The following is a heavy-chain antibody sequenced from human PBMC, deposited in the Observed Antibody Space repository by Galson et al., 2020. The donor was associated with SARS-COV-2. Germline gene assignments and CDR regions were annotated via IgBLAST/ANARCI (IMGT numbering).Heavy chain of an antibody. Sequence: SVKVSCKASGGTFSSYAISWVRQAPGQGLEWMGGIIPIFGTANYAQKFQGRVTITADESTSTAYMELSSLRSEDTAVYYLSRVGGVRGGADRGEATRGRGSTSGGEEAANSGGEGGGVSVSYYYYYYYMDVWGKGTTVTVSS. CDR2: IIPIFGTA. CDR1: GGTFSSYA. CDR3: SRVGGVRGGADRGEATRGRGSTSGGEEAANSGGEGGGVSVSYYYYYYYMDV. D-gene: IGHD1-26*01. J-gene: IGHJ6*03. V-gene: IGHV1-69*13.